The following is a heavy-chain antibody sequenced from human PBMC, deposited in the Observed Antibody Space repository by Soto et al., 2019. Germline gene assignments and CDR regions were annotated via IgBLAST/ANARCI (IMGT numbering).Heavy chain of an antibody. J-gene: IGHJ5*02. D-gene: IGHD4-17*01. CDR1: GGSISSGGYY. V-gene: IGHV4-31*03. CDR3: ARDGSGDYGNWFDP. Sequence: SETLSLTCTVSGGSISSGGYYWSWIRQHPGKGLEWIGYIYYSGSTYYNPSLKSRVTISVDTSKNQFSLKLSSVTAADTAVYYCARDGSGDYGNWFDPWGQGTLVTVSS. CDR2: IYYSGST.